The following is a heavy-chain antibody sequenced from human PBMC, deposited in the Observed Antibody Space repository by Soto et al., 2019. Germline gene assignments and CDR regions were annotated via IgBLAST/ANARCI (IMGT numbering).Heavy chain of an antibody. CDR1: GFTFSSYG. J-gene: IGHJ6*02. CDR3: AKEPHVDPYYYGMDV. D-gene: IGHD5-12*01. Sequence: QVQLVESGGGVVQPGRSLRLSCAASGFTFSSYGMHWVRQAPGKGLEWVAVISYDGSNKYYADSVKGRFTISRDNSKNTLYLQMNSLRAEDTAVYYCAKEPHVDPYYYGMDVWGQGTTVTVSS. V-gene: IGHV3-30*18. CDR2: ISYDGSNK.